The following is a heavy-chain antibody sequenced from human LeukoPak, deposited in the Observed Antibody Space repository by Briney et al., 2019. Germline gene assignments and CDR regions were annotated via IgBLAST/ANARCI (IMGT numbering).Heavy chain of an antibody. CDR1: GFTFSSYA. J-gene: IGHJ4*02. D-gene: IGHD3-3*01. CDR3: AKAGDYDFWSGYYTDY. V-gene: IGHV3-23*01. CDR2: ITGTGDIT. Sequence: GGSLRLSCAASGFTFSSYAMSWVRQAPGKGLEWVSSITGTGDITHYADSVKGRFTISRDNSKNTLYLQMNSLRAEDTAVYYCAKAGDYDFWSGYYTDYWGQGTLVTVSS.